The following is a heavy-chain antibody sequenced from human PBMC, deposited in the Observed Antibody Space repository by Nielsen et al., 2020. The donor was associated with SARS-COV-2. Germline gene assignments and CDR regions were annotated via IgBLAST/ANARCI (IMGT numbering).Heavy chain of an antibody. CDR3: AKQFAKSDFDYVYDF. CDR2: ISGSGDVA. J-gene: IGHJ4*02. CDR1: GFAFSSNA. Sequence: GGSLRLSCAASGFAFSSNAMSWVRQGPGKGLEWVSAISGSGDVAYYAASVKGRFTISRDNSKDTLHLHMGSLRAEDTALYYCAKQFAKSDFDYVYDFWGQGIQVTVS. V-gene: IGHV3-23*01. D-gene: IGHD5-12*01.